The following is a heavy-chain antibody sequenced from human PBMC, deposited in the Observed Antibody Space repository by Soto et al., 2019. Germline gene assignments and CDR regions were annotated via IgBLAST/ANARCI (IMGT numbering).Heavy chain of an antibody. J-gene: IGHJ4*02. D-gene: IGHD3-16*01. CDR1: GFTFSSYA. Sequence: EVQLLESGGGLVQPGGSLRLSCAASGFTFSSYAMSWVRQAPGKGLEWVSAISGSGGSTYYADSVKGRFTISRDNSKNTLYLKMNSLRAEDTAVYYCAKDCLGGGMGCYFDYWGQGTLVTVSS. CDR3: AKDCLGGGMGCYFDY. CDR2: ISGSGGST. V-gene: IGHV3-23*01.